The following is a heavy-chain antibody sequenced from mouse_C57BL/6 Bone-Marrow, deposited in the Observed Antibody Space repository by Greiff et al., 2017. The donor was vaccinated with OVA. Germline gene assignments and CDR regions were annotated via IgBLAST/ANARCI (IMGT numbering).Heavy chain of an antibody. V-gene: IGHV6-3*01. Sequence: EVKLVESGGGLVQPGGSMKLSCVASGFTFSNYWMNWVRQSPEKGLEWVAQIRLKSDNYATHYAESVKGRFTIPRDDSKSSVYLQMNNLRAEDTGIYYCTPYYGSSTGGNWYFDVWGTGTTVTVSS. J-gene: IGHJ1*03. CDR1: GFTFSNYW. CDR2: IRLKSDNYAT. D-gene: IGHD1-1*01. CDR3: TPYYGSSTGGNWYFDV.